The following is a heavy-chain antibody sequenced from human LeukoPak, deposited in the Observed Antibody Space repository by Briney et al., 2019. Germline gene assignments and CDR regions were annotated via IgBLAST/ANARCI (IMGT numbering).Heavy chain of an antibody. V-gene: IGHV3-23*01. CDR3: AKVRGSSWGPFDY. CDR2: ITGSGDST. D-gene: IGHD6-13*01. CDR1: GFTFSSHA. J-gene: IGHJ4*02. Sequence: PGGSLRLSCAASGFTFSSHAMSWVRQAPGKGLEWVSVITGSGDSTYYADSVKGRFTISRDNSKNMLYLQMNSQRAEDTGICYCAKVRGSSWGPFDYWGQGTLVTVSS.